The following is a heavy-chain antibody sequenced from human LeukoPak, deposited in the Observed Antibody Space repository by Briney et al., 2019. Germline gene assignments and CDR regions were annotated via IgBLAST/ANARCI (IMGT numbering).Heavy chain of an antibody. J-gene: IGHJ4*02. Sequence: KPSETLSLTCTVSGASTSSRSYYWGWIRQPPGKGLEWLGSIYYSGSTYYNPSLKSRVTISVDTSKNQFSLKLSSVTAADTAVYYCAREVANCTNGVCHRAYPFDYWGQGTLVTVSS. CDR2: IYYSGST. CDR1: GASTSSRSYY. V-gene: IGHV4-39*07. D-gene: IGHD2-8*01. CDR3: AREVANCTNGVCHRAYPFDY.